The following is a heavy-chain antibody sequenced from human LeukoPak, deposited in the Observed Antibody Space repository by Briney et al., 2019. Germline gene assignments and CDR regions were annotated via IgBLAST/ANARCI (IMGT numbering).Heavy chain of an antibody. CDR3: ANLVVTNLDAFDI. CDR1: GGPVRSYY. J-gene: IGHJ3*02. Sequence: KPSETLSLTCTVSGGPVRSYYWSWIRQPPGKGLEWIGYIYYSGGTNYNPSLKSRVTISVDTSKNQLSLKLSSVTAADTAVYYCANLVVTNLDAFDIWGQGTMVTVSS. D-gene: IGHD3-22*01. CDR2: IYYSGGT. V-gene: IGHV4-59*02.